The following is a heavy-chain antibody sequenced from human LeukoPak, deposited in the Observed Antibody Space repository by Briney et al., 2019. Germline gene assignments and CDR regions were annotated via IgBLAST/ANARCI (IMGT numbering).Heavy chain of an antibody. Sequence: PGESLKISCKGLGYDFSTYWNAWVRQRPGKGLEWMGIIYPGGSETRYDPSFQGQVTISADRSTSTAYLQWSSLRASDTAMYYCARQGHYYYYYYGMDVWGQGTTVTVSS. CDR1: GYDFSTYW. CDR3: ARQGHYYYYYYGMDV. D-gene: IGHD3-3*02. CDR2: IYPGGSET. J-gene: IGHJ6*02. V-gene: IGHV5-51*01.